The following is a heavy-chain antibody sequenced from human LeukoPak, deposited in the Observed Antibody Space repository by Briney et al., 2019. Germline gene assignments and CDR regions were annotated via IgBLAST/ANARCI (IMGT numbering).Heavy chain of an antibody. V-gene: IGHV3-23*01. Sequence: TGGSLRLSCAASGFTFSSYAMSWVRQAPGKGLEWVSAISGSGGSTYYADSVKGRFTISRDNSKNTQYLQMNSLRAEDTAVYYCAKDHLQSTLRYFDYWGQGTLVTVSS. CDR1: GFTFSSYA. J-gene: IGHJ4*02. CDR3: AKDHLQSTLRYFDY. D-gene: IGHD4-11*01. CDR2: ISGSGGST.